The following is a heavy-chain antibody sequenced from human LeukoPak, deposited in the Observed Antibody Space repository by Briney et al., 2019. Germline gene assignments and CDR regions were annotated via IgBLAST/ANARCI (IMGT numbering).Heavy chain of an antibody. CDR2: ISWNSGSI. D-gene: IGHD1-26*01. J-gene: IGHJ4*02. Sequence: AGGSLRLSCAASGFTFDDYAMHWVRQAPGKGLEWVSGISWNSGSIGYADSVKGRFTISGDNAKNSLYLQMNSLRAEDTALYYCANIGPSDYWGQGTLVTVSS. V-gene: IGHV3-9*01. CDR1: GFTFDDYA. CDR3: ANIGPSDY.